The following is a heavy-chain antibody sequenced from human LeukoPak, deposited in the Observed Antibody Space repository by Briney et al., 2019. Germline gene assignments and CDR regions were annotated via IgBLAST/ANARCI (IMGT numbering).Heavy chain of an antibody. J-gene: IGHJ4*02. CDR1: GFTFSNYG. D-gene: IGHD6-19*01. CDR3: AHSSGWYYFDY. Sequence: GGSLRLSCAASGFTFSNYGMHWVRQAPGKGLEWVAVIWYDGSNKYYPDSVKGRFTISRDNSKNTLYLQMNSLRADDTAVYYCAHSSGWYYFDYWGQGTLVTVSS. CDR2: IWYDGSNK. V-gene: IGHV3-33*01.